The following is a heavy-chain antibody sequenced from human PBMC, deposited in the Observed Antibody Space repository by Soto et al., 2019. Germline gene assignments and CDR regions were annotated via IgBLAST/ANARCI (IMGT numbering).Heavy chain of an antibody. J-gene: IGHJ5*02. CDR3: ARDLPESITIFGVVIINNWFDP. Sequence: ASVKVACTASGYTFTIYDMHWLRKAPGQGLEWMGIINPSGGSTSYAQKFQGRVTMTRDTSTSTVYMELSSLRSEDTAVYYCARDLPESITIFGVVIINNWFDPWGQGTLVTVSS. CDR1: GYTFTIYD. V-gene: IGHV1-46*03. CDR2: INPSGGST. D-gene: IGHD3-3*01.